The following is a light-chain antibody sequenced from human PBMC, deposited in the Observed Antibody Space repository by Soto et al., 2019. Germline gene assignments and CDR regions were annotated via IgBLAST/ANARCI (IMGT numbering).Light chain of an antibody. Sequence: EIVMTQSPATLSVSPGERATLSCRASQSVSTNLAWYQHKPGQAPRLLIYGASTRATGIPARFSGSGSGTEFTLTISSLQSEDFAVYYCQQYNNWCTFGQGTKVEIK. CDR2: GAS. V-gene: IGKV3-15*01. J-gene: IGKJ1*01. CDR3: QQYNNWCT. CDR1: QSVSTN.